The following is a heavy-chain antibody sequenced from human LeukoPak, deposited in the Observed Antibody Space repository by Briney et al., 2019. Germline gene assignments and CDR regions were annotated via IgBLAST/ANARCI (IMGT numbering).Heavy chain of an antibody. CDR3: AKDKVLMARGVINGLGDY. CDR1: GFTFSSYA. V-gene: IGHV3-23*01. D-gene: IGHD3-10*01. CDR2: ISGSGGST. Sequence: GGSLRLSCAASGFTFSSYAMSWVRQAPGKGLEWVSAISGSGGSTYYADSVKGRFTISRDNSKNTLYLQMNSLRAEDTAVYYCAKDKVLMARGVINGLGDYWGQGTLVTVSS. J-gene: IGHJ4*02.